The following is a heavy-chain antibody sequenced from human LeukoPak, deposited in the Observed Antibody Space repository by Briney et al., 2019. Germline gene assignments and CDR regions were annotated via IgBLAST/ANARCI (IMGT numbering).Heavy chain of an antibody. V-gene: IGHV4-39*01. CDR1: GDSISSSSYY. D-gene: IGHD7-27*01. CDR3: ARQIFQLGINWFDP. Sequence: SETLSLTCTVSGDSISSSSYYWGWIRQPPGKGLEWIGSIYYSGSTYYNPSLKSRVTISVDTSKNQFSLKLSSVTAADTAVYYCARQIFQLGINWFDPWGQGTLVTVSS. CDR2: IYYSGST. J-gene: IGHJ5*02.